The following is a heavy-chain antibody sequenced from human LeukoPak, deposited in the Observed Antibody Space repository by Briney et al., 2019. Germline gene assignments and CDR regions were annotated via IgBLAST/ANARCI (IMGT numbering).Heavy chain of an antibody. CDR1: GGSISSSNW. D-gene: IGHD3-9*01. J-gene: IGHJ4*02. CDR3: ARHANYDILTGYYP. Sequence: SGTLSLTCAVSGGSISSSNWWSWVRQPPGKGLEWIGEIYHSGSTNYNPSLKSRVTISVDTSKNQFSLKLSSVTAADTAVYYCARHANYDILTGYYPWGQGTLVTVSS. V-gene: IGHV4-4*02. CDR2: IYHSGST.